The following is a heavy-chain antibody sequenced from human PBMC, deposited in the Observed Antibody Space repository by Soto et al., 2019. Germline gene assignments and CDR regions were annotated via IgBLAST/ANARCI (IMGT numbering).Heavy chain of an antibody. Sequence: SETLSLTCTVSGGSISSGDYFWSWIRQPPGEGLEWIGYLYYSGTTYYNPSLRSRVTISVDTSKNQFSLKLSSVTAADTAVYYCARIGPTMVRSSFDYWGQGTLVTVSS. J-gene: IGHJ4*02. CDR2: LYYSGTT. D-gene: IGHD3-10*01. CDR3: ARIGPTMVRSSFDY. V-gene: IGHV4-30-4*01. CDR1: GGSISSGDYF.